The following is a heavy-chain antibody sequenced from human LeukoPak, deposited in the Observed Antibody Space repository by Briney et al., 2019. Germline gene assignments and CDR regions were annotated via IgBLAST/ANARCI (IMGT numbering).Heavy chain of an antibody. CDR3: ARDQVVVAATKYYYYYYYMDV. D-gene: IGHD2-15*01. V-gene: IGHV3-21*01. Sequence: GGSLRLSCAASGFTFSSYSMNWVRQAPGKGLEWVSSISSSSSYIYYADSVKGRFPISRDNAKNSLYLQMNSLRAEDTAVYYCARDQVVVAATKYYYYYYYMDVWGKGTTVTVSS. CDR1: GFTFSSYS. CDR2: ISSSSSYI. J-gene: IGHJ6*03.